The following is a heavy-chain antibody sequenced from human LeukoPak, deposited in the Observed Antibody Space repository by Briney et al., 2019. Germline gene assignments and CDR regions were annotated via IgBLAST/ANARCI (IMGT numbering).Heavy chain of an antibody. Sequence: QTGGSLRLSCAASGFTFSSYGMHWLRQAPGKGLEWVAVISYDGSNKYYADSVKGRFTISRDNSKNTLYLQMNSLRAGDTAVYYCAKDSYYYYGMDVWGQGTTVTVSS. V-gene: IGHV3-30*18. CDR2: ISYDGSNK. CDR1: GFTFSSYG. CDR3: AKDSYYYYGMDV. J-gene: IGHJ6*02.